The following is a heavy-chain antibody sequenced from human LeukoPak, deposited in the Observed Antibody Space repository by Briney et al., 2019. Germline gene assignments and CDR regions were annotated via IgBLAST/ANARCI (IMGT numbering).Heavy chain of an antibody. J-gene: IGHJ4*02. CDR3: ARGGEGY. CDR2: ISTTSSAI. CDR1: GFTFSAYS. V-gene: IGHV3-48*01. Sequence: GGSLRLSCAASGFTFSAYSMNWVRQAPGKGLEWVSYISTTSSAIYYADSVKGRFTISRDNAKNSLYLQMNSLRAEDTAAYYCARGGEGYWGQGTLVTVSS. D-gene: IGHD3-16*01.